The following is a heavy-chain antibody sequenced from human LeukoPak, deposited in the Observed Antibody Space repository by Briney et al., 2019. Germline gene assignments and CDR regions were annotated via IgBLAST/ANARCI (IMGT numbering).Heavy chain of an antibody. Sequence: SETLSLTCTVSGHSISSYYWSWIRQPPGKGLEWIGFIYYSGSTNYNPSLKSRVTISVDTSKNQFSLKLSSVTAADTAVYYCARVSSVWIKDYYSYMDVWGKGTTVTVSS. V-gene: IGHV4-59*12. CDR3: ARVSSVWIKDYYSYMDV. J-gene: IGHJ6*03. CDR1: GHSISSYY. CDR2: IYYSGST. D-gene: IGHD5-12*01.